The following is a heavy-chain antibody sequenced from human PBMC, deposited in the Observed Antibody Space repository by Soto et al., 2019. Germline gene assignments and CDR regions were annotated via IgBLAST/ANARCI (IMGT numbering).Heavy chain of an antibody. V-gene: IGHV3-30*18. Sequence: QVQLVESGGGVVQPGRSLRLSCAASGFTFSSYGMHWVRQAPGKGLEWVAVIIYDGRTKYYADSVKGRFTISRDNSTRTLYLQMNSLRAEDTAVYCCAKDRMGAGVRGYFDYWGQGTLVTVSS. D-gene: IGHD3-10*01. CDR3: AKDRMGAGVRGYFDY. J-gene: IGHJ4*02. CDR2: IIYDGRTK. CDR1: GFTFSSYG.